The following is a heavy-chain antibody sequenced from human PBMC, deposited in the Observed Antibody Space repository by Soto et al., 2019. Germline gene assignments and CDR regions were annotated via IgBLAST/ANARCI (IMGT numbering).Heavy chain of an antibody. CDR3: ARDPFRYCSSTSCPTGWFDP. V-gene: IGHV3-21*01. D-gene: IGHD2-2*01. CDR2: ISSSSSYI. Sequence: SCAASGFTFSSYSMNWFRQAPGKGLEWVSSISSSSSYIYYADSVKGRFTISRDNAKNSLYLQMNSLRAEDTAVYYCARDPFRYCSSTSCPTGWFDPWGQGTLVTVSS. CDR1: GFTFSSYS. J-gene: IGHJ5*02.